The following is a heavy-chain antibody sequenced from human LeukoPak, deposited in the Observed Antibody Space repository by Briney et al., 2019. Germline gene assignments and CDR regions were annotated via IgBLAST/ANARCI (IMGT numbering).Heavy chain of an antibody. CDR2: INHSGST. J-gene: IGHJ4*02. V-gene: IGHV4-34*01. D-gene: IGHD5-12*01. Sequence: SETLSLTCAVYGGSFSGYYWSWIRQPPGKGLEWIGEINHSGSTNYNPSLKSRVTISVDTSKDQFSLKLSSVTAADTAVYYCARRVRNGYAPHYFDYWGKGTLVSVSS. CDR3: ARRVRNGYAPHYFDY. CDR1: GGSFSGYY.